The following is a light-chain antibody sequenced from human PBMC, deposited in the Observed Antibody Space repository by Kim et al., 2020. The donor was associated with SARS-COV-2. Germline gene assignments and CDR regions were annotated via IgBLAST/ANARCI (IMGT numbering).Light chain of an antibody. CDR1: SSDVGGYNS. CDR3: SSYTSSITYV. Sequence: QSALTQPAAVSGSPGQSITISCTGTSSDVGGYNSVSWYQQYPGKAPKLMIYDVSKRPSGVSNRFCGSKSGNTASLTISGLQAEDEADYYCSSYTSSITYVFGTGTKVTVL. J-gene: IGLJ1*01. V-gene: IGLV2-14*01. CDR2: DVS.